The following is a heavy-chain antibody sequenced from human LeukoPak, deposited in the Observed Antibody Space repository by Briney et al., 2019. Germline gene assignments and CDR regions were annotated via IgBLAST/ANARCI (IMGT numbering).Heavy chain of an antibody. V-gene: IGHV4-61*02. J-gene: IGHJ5*02. CDR2: FHTSGST. CDR3: ARVDGSCSGGSCPSGNWFDP. CDR1: GGSISSGNKY. D-gene: IGHD2-15*01. Sequence: KTSETLSLTCTVSGGSISSGNKYWSWIRQPAGKGLEWIGRFHTSGSTNYNPSLKSRVTISVDTSKNQFSLKLSSVTAADTAVYFCARVDGSCSGGSCPSGNWFDPWGQGTLVTVSS.